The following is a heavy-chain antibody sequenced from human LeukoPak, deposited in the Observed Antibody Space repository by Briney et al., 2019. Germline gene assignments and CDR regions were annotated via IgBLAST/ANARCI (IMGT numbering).Heavy chain of an antibody. CDR1: GFTFSSYA. CDR2: ISYDGSNK. D-gene: IGHD3-22*01. J-gene: IGHJ6*02. V-gene: IGHV3-30-3*01. CDR3: ARETLDYYDSSGYYYHYYYYGMDV. Sequence: PGGSLRLSCAASGFTFSSYAMHWVRQAPGKGLEWVAVISYDGSNKFYADSVKGRFTISRYNSKDTLYLQMNSLRAEDTAVYYCARETLDYYDSSGYYYHYYYYGMDVWGQGTTVTVSS.